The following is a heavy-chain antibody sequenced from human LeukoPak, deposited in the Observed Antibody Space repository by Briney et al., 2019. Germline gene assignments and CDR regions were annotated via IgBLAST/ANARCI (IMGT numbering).Heavy chain of an antibody. CDR2: IYTSGST. D-gene: IGHD4-23*01. Sequence: SETLSLTCTVSGGSIGSYYWSWIRQPAGMGLEWIGRIYTSGSTNYNPSLKSRVTMSVDTSKNQFSLKLSSVTAADTAMYYCATIGGNSGFDYWGQGTLVTVSS. J-gene: IGHJ4*02. CDR3: ATIGGNSGFDY. V-gene: IGHV4-4*07. CDR1: GGSIGSYY.